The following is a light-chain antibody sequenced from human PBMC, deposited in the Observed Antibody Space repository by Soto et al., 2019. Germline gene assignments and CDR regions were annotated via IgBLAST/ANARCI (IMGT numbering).Light chain of an antibody. CDR1: QRISTY. CDR3: QHYNSYSEA. CDR2: VAS. V-gene: IGKV1-5*01. J-gene: IGKJ1*01. Sequence: IQFTQSPSSLSASVGDRVTITCRASQRISTYLSWYQQKPGKAPNLLIYVASSLQSGVPSRFSGSGSGTEFTLTISSLQPDDFATYYCQHYNSYSEAFGQGTKVDIK.